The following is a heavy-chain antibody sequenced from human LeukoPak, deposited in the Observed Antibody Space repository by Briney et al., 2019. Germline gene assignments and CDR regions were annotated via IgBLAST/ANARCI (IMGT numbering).Heavy chain of an antibody. CDR1: GYTFTSYG. CDR2: ISAYNGNT. D-gene: IGHD3-22*01. J-gene: IGHJ1*01. CDR3: ARVPEYHYDSSGYLRD. Sequence: ASVKVSCKASGYTFTSYGISWVRQAPGQGLEWMGWISAYNGNTNYAQKLQGRVTMTTDTSTSTAYMELRSLRSDDTAVYYCARVPEYHYDSSGYLRDWGQGTLVTVSS. V-gene: IGHV1-18*01.